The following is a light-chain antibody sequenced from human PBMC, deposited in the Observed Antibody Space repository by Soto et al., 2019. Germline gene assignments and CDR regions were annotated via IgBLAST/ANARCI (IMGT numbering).Light chain of an antibody. V-gene: IGKV3-15*01. CDR1: QSVSSN. CDR3: QQYYNYIT. CDR2: GTS. J-gene: IGKJ5*01. Sequence: EIVMTQSPATLSVSPGERATLSCWASQSVSSNLAWYQHKPGQAPRLLIYGTSTRASGLPARFSGSGSGTEFTLTISSLQSEDFGVYYCQQYYNYITFGQGTRLEIK.